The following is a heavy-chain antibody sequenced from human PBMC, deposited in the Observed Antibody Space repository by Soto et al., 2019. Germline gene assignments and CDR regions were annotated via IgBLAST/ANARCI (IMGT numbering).Heavy chain of an antibody. CDR2: IGGSGDGT. J-gene: IGHJ3*02. D-gene: IGHD3-16*01. Sequence: PGGSLRLSCEASGFTFSSYTMNWVRRAPGKGLEWVATIGGSGDGTYYGDSVKGRFTISRDNSKNALYLQMNSLRAEDTAVYYCAKGGYYSLFDIWGQGTMVTVSS. CDR1: GFTFSSYT. V-gene: IGHV3-23*01. CDR3: AKGGYYSLFDI.